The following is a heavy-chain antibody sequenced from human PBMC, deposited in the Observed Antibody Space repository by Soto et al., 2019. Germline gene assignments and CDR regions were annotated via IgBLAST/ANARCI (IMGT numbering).Heavy chain of an antibody. CDR1: CVLISHYY. CDR2: IYYSGRT. CDR3: ARDLRFQGHDYADYLGYGMDV. Sequence: ETPGCTCTVSCVLISHYYWSWIRHPPGQGMEWIGYIYYSGRTYYNPSLKSRVTISVDTSRNQFSLNLSSVTAADTGVYYCARDLRFQGHDYADYLGYGMDVWGQVTTVT. J-gene: IGHJ6*02. D-gene: IGHD4-17*01. V-gene: IGHV4-59*01.